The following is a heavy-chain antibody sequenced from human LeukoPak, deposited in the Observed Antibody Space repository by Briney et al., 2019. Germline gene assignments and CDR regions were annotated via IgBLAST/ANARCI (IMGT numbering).Heavy chain of an antibody. D-gene: IGHD1-26*01. J-gene: IGHJ4*02. CDR2: IYTSGST. CDR1: GGSVSSGNYY. V-gene: IGHV4-61*02. CDR3: TRGGELMNY. Sequence: PSQTLSLTCTVSGGSVSSGNYYWTWIRQPAGKGLEWIGRIYTSGSTNYNPSLKSRVTISIDASKNQFSLRLSSVTAADTAVYYCTRGGELMNYWGQGTLVTVSS.